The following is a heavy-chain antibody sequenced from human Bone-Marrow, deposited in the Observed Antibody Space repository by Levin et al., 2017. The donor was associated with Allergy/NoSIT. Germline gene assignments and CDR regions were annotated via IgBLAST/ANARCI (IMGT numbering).Heavy chain of an antibody. CDR2: MRSITYGGAT. Sequence: PGGSLRLSCTGSGFSFGDYTMSWFRQGPGKGLEWVGFMRSITYGGATELAASVKGRFTISRDDSNSIVYLQMNSLKTEDTAVYYCSGLVGSTTLLDYWGRGTLVTVSS. V-gene: IGHV3-49*03. CDR1: GFSFGDYT. J-gene: IGHJ4*02. D-gene: IGHD1-26*01. CDR3: SGLVGSTTLLDY.